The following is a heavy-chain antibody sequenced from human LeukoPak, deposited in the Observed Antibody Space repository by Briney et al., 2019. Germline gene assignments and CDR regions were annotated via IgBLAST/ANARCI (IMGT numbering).Heavy chain of an antibody. D-gene: IGHD5-12*01. V-gene: IGHV5-51*01. J-gene: IGHJ6*02. CDR2: IYPGDSDT. CDR1: GYVFTSYW. Sequence: GESLKISCKGSGYVFTSYWIGWVRQIPGKGLEWMGIIYPGDSDTRYSPSFQGQVTISADKSISTAYLQWSSLKASDTAMYYCARHASSGYDYYYYYGMDVWGQGTTVTVSS. CDR3: ARHASSGYDYYYYYGMDV.